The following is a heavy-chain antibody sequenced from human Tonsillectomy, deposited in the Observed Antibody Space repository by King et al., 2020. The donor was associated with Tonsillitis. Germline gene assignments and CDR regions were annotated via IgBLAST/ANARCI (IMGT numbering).Heavy chain of an antibody. CDR2: IYSGGST. CDR3: ARDRSSGSYYN. CDR1: GFTVSSNY. J-gene: IGHJ4*02. V-gene: IGHV3-53*04. Sequence: VQLVESGGGFVQPGGSLRLSCAASGFTVSSNYMSWVRQAPGKGLEWVSVIYSGGSTYYAEAVKGRFTISRHNSKNTLYLQKNSLRAEDTAVYYCARDRSSGSYYNWGQGTLVTVSS. D-gene: IGHD3-10*01.